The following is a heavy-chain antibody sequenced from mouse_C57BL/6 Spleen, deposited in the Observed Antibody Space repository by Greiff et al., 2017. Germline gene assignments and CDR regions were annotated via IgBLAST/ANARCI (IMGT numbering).Heavy chain of an antibody. CDR1: GYTFTSYW. J-gene: IGHJ2*01. V-gene: IGHV1-55*01. Sequence: VQLQQPGAELVKPGASVTMSCKASGYTFTSYWITWVKQRPGQGLEWIGDIYPGSGSTNYNEKFKSKATLTVDTSSSTAYMQLSSLTSEDSAVYYCARSPFYDSYFDYWGQGTTLTVSS. CDR3: ARSPFYDSYFDY. CDR2: IYPGSGST. D-gene: IGHD2-12*01.